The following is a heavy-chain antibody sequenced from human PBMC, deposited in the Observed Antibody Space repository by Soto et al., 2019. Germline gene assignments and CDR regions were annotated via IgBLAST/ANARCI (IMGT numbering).Heavy chain of an antibody. CDR3: ARLTRNGLVIAARGYYGMDV. D-gene: IGHD6-6*01. Sequence: GPSVKVSCKASGGTFSSYAISWVRQAPGQGLEWMGGIIPIFGTANYEQKFQGRVTITADESTSTAYMELSSLRAEDTAVYYCARLTRNGLVIAARGYYGMDVWGQGTTVTVSS. CDR1: GGTFSSYA. CDR2: IIPIFGTA. V-gene: IGHV1-69*13. J-gene: IGHJ6*02.